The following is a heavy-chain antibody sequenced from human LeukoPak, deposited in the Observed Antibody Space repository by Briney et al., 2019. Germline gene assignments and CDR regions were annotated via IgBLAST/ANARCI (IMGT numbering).Heavy chain of an antibody. J-gene: IGHJ4*02. CDR3: ASLPPMRVAVAGTARNDFDY. CDR1: GGYISSSSYY. Sequence: PSETVALTCIVYGGYISSSSYYWGWIRQPPGKGLEWNGSIYYSGSTYYNPSLKSRVTISVDTSKNQFSLKLSSVTAADTAVYYCASLPPMRVAVAGTARNDFDYWGQGTLVTVSS. V-gene: IGHV4-39*01. D-gene: IGHD6-19*01. CDR2: IYYSGST.